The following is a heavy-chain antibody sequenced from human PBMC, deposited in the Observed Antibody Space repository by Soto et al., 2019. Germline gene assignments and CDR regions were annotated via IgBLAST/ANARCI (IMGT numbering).Heavy chain of an antibody. CDR3: AKDGGDIVVVVAAPQDAFDI. CDR2: ISYDGSNK. J-gene: IGHJ3*02. CDR1: GFTFSSYG. D-gene: IGHD2-15*01. Sequence: QVQLVESGGGVVQPGRSLRLSCAASGFTFSSYGMHWVRQAPGKGLEWVAVISYDGSNKYYADSVKGRFTISRDNSKKPLYLQMISLRAEDTAVYYCAKDGGDIVVVVAAPQDAFDIWGQGTMVTVSS. V-gene: IGHV3-30*18.